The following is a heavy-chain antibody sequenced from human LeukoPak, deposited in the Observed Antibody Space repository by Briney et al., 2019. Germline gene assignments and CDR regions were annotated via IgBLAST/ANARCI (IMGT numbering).Heavy chain of an antibody. J-gene: IGHJ6*03. CDR3: AREAKGWYGSGSYRVAYYYMDV. CDR2: IYTSGGA. CDR1: GYSISSGYY. D-gene: IGHD3-10*01. V-gene: IGHV4-38-2*02. Sequence: SETLSLTCTVSGYSISSGYYWGWIRQPPGKGLEWIGRIYTSGGANYNPSLKSRVTISVDTSKNHFSLRLSSVTAADTAMYYCAREAKGWYGSGSYRVAYYYMDVWGKGTTVTISS.